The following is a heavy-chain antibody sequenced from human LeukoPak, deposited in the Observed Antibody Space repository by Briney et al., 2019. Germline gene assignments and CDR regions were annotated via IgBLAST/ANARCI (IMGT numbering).Heavy chain of an antibody. CDR1: GFTFSSYG. J-gene: IGHJ6*02. Sequence: PSGRSLRLSCAASGFTFSSYGMHWVRQAPGKGLEWVAVISYDGSNKYYADSVKGRFTISRDNSKNTLYLQMNSLRAEDTAMYYCAKESQAWNYYYYGMDVWGQGTTVTVSS. CDR2: ISYDGSNK. CDR3: AKESQAWNYYYYGMDV. V-gene: IGHV3-30*18.